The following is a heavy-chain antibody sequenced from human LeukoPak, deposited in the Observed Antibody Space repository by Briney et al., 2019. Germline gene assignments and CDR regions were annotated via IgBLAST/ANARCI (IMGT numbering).Heavy chain of an antibody. J-gene: IGHJ3*02. D-gene: IGHD2-15*01. CDR2: ISPSGGST. Sequence: ASVKVSCKAFGYTFTSNYMHWVRQAPGQGPEWMGVISPSGGSTTYAQKFQGRVTLTRDMSTSTDYLELSSLRSEDTAVYYCARVRCSGGSCYAVVDAFDIWGQGTMVTVSS. CDR1: GYTFTSNY. V-gene: IGHV1-46*01. CDR3: ARVRCSGGSCYAVVDAFDI.